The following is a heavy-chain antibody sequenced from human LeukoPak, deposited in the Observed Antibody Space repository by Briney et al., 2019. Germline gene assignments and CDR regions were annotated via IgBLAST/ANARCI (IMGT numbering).Heavy chain of an antibody. CDR1: GFTFSSYS. CDR3: ARSYGYFDY. V-gene: IGHV3-48*02. CDR2: ISGSSSTI. Sequence: QPGGSLRLSCAASGFTFSSYSMNWVRQAPGKGLEWVSYISGSSSTIYYADSVKGRFTISRDNAKNSLFLQMHSLKDEDTAVYYCARSYGYFDYWGQGTLVTVSS. J-gene: IGHJ4*02. D-gene: IGHD3-10*01.